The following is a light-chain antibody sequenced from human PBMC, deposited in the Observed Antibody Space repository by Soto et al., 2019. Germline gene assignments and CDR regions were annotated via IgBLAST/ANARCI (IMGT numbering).Light chain of an antibody. J-gene: IGKJ1*01. Sequence: DIQMAQSPSSLSASVGDRVTITCRASQTSATFINWYQQKSGSAPKLLIYDASTLQSGVPSRFSASGSGTEFALTISGLQPDDFAVYYCQQYNRYAVTFGQGNKVDIK. V-gene: IGKV1-5*01. CDR3: QQYNRYAVT. CDR2: DAS. CDR1: QTSATF.